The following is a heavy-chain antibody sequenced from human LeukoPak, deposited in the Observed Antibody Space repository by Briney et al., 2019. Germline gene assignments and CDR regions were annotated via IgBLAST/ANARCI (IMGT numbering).Heavy chain of an antibody. CDR3: VRENWYYDH. V-gene: IGHV1-2*02. D-gene: IGHD3-16*01. CDR2: IYPPTGGT. J-gene: IGHJ4*02. CDR1: GYTFTAYH. Sequence: GASVKVSCKTSGYTFTAYHMHWVRQAPGQGLEFVGWIYPPTGGTVLAGKFQGRVTMTSDTSIAAAYMELSGLTFDDTAVHYCVRENWYYDHWGQGTLVTVSS.